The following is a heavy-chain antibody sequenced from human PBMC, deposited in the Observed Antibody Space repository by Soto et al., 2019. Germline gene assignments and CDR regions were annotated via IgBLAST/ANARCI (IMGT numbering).Heavy chain of an antibody. CDR2: IYYSGST. V-gene: IGHV4-59*08. Sequence: SETLSLTCTVSGGSISSYYWSWIRQPPGKGLEWIGYIYYSGSTNYNPSLKSRVTISVDTSKNQFSLKLSSVTAADTAVYYCARLFISSPGYYYYSYMDVWGEGTPVTVSS. CDR1: GGSISSYY. J-gene: IGHJ6*03. CDR3: ARLFISSPGYYYYSYMDV. D-gene: IGHD6-13*01.